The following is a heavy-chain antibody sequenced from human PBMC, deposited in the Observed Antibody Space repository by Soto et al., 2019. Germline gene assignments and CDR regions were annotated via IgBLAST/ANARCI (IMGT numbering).Heavy chain of an antibody. J-gene: IGHJ4*02. V-gene: IGHV3-23*01. CDR3: AKGSCRPHDY. D-gene: IGHD1-26*01. Sequence: EVQLLESGGGLVQPGGSLRLSCAASGFTFSTYAMSWVRQAPGKGLEWVSDISGSGDTTYYANSVKGRFTISRDNAKNPLYLQMSSLRAEDTAVYCGAKGSCRPHDYWGPGTLVPVSS. CDR1: GFTFSTYA. CDR2: ISGSGDTT.